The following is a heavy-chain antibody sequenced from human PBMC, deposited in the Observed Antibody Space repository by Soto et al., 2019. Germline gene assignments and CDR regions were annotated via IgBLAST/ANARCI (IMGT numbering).Heavy chain of an antibody. CDR2: MNPNSGNT. J-gene: IGHJ6*02. CDR3: ARYDLWSGPAMIYGSRYYGMDV. D-gene: IGHD3-3*01. Sequence: QVQLVQSGAEVKRPGASVKVSCKASGYTFTSYDINWVRQATGQGLEWMGWMNPNSGNTGYAQKFQGRVTMTRNTSINTAYMELSSLKSEDTAVYYCARYDLWSGPAMIYGSRYYGMDVWGQGTTVTVSS. CDR1: GYTFTSYD. V-gene: IGHV1-8*01.